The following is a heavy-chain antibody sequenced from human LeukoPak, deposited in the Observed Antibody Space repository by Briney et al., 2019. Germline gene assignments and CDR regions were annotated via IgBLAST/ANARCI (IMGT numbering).Heavy chain of an antibody. V-gene: IGHV3-21*01. J-gene: IGHJ4*02. CDR2: ISSSSSYI. Sequence: GGSLRLSCAASGFTFSSYNMNWVRQAPGKGLEWVSSISSSSSYIYYADSVKGRFTISRDNAKNSLYLQMNSLRAEDTAVYYCARDHAAMAEAPTDYWGQGTLVTVSS. CDR3: ARDHAAMAEAPTDY. CDR1: GFTFSSYN. D-gene: IGHD5-18*01.